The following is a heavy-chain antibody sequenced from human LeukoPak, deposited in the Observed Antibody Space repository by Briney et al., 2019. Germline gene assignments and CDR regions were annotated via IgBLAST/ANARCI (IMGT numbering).Heavy chain of an antibody. V-gene: IGHV4-4*07. Sequence: XWSWIRXPAGKGLEWIGRIYTSGSTNYNPSLKSRVTMSVDTSKNQFSLKLSSVTAADTAVYYCARGHGGNPWGQGTLVTVSS. D-gene: IGHD4-23*01. CDR1: X. J-gene: IGHJ5*02. CDR3: ARGHGGNP. CDR2: IYTSGST.